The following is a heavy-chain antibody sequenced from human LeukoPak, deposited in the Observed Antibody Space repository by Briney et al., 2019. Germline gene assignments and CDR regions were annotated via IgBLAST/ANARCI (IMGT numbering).Heavy chain of an antibody. J-gene: IGHJ5*02. CDR3: ARHQRRDGYNLIRRGLGKVNWFDP. Sequence: SETLSLTCTVSGGSISSTSYYWGWIRQPPGKGLEWIGNIYYSGSTNYNPSLKSRVTISVDTSKNQFSLKLSSVTAADTAVHYCARHQRRDGYNLIRRGLGKVNWFDPWGQGTLVTVSS. CDR1: GGSISSTSYY. D-gene: IGHD5-24*01. V-gene: IGHV4-39*01. CDR2: IYYSGST.